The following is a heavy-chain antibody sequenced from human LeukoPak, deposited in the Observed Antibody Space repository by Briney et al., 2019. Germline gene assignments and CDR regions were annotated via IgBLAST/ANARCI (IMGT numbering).Heavy chain of an antibody. V-gene: IGHV3-66*01. CDR1: GFTVSSNY. CDR2: IYSGGST. Sequence: GGSLRLSCAASGFTVSSNYMSWVRQAPGKGLEWVSVIYSGGSTYYADSVKGRFTITRDNSKNTLYLQMNSLRAEDTAVYYCARVLVTAYGNWFDPWGQGTLVTVSS. J-gene: IGHJ5*02. D-gene: IGHD2-21*02. CDR3: ARVLVTAYGNWFDP.